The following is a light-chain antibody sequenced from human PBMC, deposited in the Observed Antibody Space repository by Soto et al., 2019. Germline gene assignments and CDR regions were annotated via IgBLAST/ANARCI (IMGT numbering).Light chain of an antibody. V-gene: IGLV1-40*01. CDR3: QSYDSSLNRV. CDR1: SSNIGANYD. CDR2: GDN. Sequence: QSVLSQPPSVSGAPGQRITISCTGSSSNIGANYDVHWYRQVPGTAPKLLMSGDNSRPSGVADRFSGSKSGTSASLAITRLQAEDEADYYCQSYDSSLNRVFGTGTKVTVL. J-gene: IGLJ1*01.